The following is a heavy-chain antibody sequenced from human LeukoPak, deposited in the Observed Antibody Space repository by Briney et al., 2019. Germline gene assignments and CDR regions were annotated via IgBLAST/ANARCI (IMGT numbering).Heavy chain of an antibody. J-gene: IGHJ4*02. Sequence: GGSLRLSCAASGFTFNNYGIHYVRQAPGKGLEWVAVISDDGRHKNYADSVKGRFTISRDNSNNTLYLQMNSLRVEDTGVYYCAKDRETTASGTFDYWGQGILVTVSS. CDR3: AKDRETTASGTFDY. CDR2: ISDDGRHK. D-gene: IGHD6-13*01. V-gene: IGHV3-30*18. CDR1: GFTFNNYG.